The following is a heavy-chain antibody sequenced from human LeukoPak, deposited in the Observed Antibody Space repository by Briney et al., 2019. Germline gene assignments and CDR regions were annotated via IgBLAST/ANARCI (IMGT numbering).Heavy chain of an antibody. J-gene: IGHJ4*02. Sequence: SETLSLTCAVYGGSFSGYYWSWIRQPPGKRLEWIGEINHSGSTNYNPSLKSRVTISVDTSKNQFSLKLSSVTAADTAVYYCARGAYCTNGVCPAYDYWGQGTLVTVSS. CDR1: GGSFSGYY. CDR2: INHSGST. D-gene: IGHD2-8*01. V-gene: IGHV4-34*01. CDR3: ARGAYCTNGVCPAYDY.